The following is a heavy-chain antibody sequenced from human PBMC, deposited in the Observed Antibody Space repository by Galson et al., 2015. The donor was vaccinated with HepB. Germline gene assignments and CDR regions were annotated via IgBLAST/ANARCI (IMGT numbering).Heavy chain of an antibody. Sequence: SVKVSCKASGYTFAGYYMHWVRQAPGQGLEWMGRINPNSGGTNYAQTFQGRVTMTRDTSISTAYMELSRLRSDDTAVYYCARGSAAAAAGNWFDPWGQGTLVTVSS. CDR3: ARGSAAAAAGNWFDP. CDR1: GYTFAGYY. D-gene: IGHD6-13*01. J-gene: IGHJ5*02. CDR2: INPNSGGT. V-gene: IGHV1-2*06.